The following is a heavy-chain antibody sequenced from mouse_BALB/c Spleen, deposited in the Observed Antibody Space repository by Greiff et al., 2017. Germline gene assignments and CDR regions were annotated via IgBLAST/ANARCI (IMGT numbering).Heavy chain of an antibody. CDR3: ARPYYYGSSYEGGY. CDR1: GFDFSRYW. CDR2: INPDSSTI. Sequence: EVQRVESGGGLVQPGGSLKLSCAASGFDFSRYWMSWVRQAPGKGLEWIGEINPDSSTINYTPSLKDKFIISRDNAKNTLYLQMSKVRSEDTALYYCARPYYYGSSYEGGYWGQGTTLTVSS. V-gene: IGHV4-1*02. J-gene: IGHJ2*01. D-gene: IGHD1-1*01.